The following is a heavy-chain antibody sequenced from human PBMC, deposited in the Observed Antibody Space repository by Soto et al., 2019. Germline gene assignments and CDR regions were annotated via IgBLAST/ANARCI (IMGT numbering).Heavy chain of an antibody. J-gene: IGHJ4*02. D-gene: IGHD6-13*01. CDR1: GFTFRTYA. Sequence: QVQLVESGGGVVQPGRSLRLSCAASGFTFRTYAMDWVRQAPGKGLERVAVISYDGTNKYYADSVKGRFTISRDNSKNTLSLQMNSLRAEDTAVYYCARGDSNSWSDYWGQGTLVTVSS. V-gene: IGHV3-30*01. CDR3: ARGDSNSWSDY. CDR2: ISYDGTNK.